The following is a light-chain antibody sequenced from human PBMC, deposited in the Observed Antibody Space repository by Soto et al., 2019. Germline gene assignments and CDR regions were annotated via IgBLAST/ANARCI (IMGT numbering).Light chain of an antibody. Sequence: QSALTQPPSASGSPGQSVTISCTGTSSDVGGYNYVSWYQQHPGKAPRLIIYEVSNRPSGVSNRFSGSKSGNTASLTISGLQADDEADYYCSSYTSSSSLGVFGGGTKLTVL. J-gene: IGLJ3*02. CDR1: SSDVGGYNY. CDR3: SSYTSSSSLGV. V-gene: IGLV2-14*01. CDR2: EVS.